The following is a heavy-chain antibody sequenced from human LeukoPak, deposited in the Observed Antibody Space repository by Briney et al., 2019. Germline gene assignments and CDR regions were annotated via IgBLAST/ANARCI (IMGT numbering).Heavy chain of an antibody. Sequence: SETLSLTCTVSGGSISSGDYYWSWIRQPPGKGLEWIGYIYYSGSTYYNPSLKSRVTISVDTSKNQFSLKLSSVTAADTAVYYCARGSDDYYDSSGYYYFDYWGQGTLVTVSS. V-gene: IGHV4-30-4*01. D-gene: IGHD3-22*01. CDR1: GGSISSGDYY. CDR2: IYYSGST. CDR3: ARGSDDYYDSSGYYYFDY. J-gene: IGHJ4*02.